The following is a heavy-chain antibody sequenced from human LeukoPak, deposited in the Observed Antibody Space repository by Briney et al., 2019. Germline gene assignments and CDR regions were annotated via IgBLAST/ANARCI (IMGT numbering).Heavy chain of an antibody. CDR2: IIPIFGTA. J-gene: IGHJ4*02. CDR3: ARTARGDYLIDY. D-gene: IGHD3-16*01. V-gene: IGHV1-69*01. Sequence: LLKVSCKASGGTFSSYAISWVRQAPGQRLEWMGGIIPIFGTANYAQKFKGRVTITADESTSTAYMELSSLRSEDTAVYYCARTARGDYLIDYWGQGTLVTVSS. CDR1: GGTFSSYA.